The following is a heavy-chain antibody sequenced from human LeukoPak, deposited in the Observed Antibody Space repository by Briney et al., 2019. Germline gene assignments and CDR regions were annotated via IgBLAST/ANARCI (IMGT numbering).Heavy chain of an antibody. Sequence: GGSLRLSCAASGFTVSSNYMSWVRQAPGEGLEWVSVIYSGGSTYYADSVKGRFTISRDNSKNTLYLQMNSLRAEDTAVYYCAKYTYCGGDCPQNWFDPWGQGTLVTVSS. CDR1: GFTVSSNY. V-gene: IGHV3-53*01. J-gene: IGHJ5*02. CDR3: AKYTYCGGDCPQNWFDP. CDR2: IYSGGST. D-gene: IGHD2-21*02.